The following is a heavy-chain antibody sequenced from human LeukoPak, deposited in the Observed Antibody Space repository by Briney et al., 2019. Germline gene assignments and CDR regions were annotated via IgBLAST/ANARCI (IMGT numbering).Heavy chain of an antibody. D-gene: IGHD5-18*01. CDR1: GFTFSSYG. J-gene: IGHJ4*02. Sequence: PGGSLRLSCAASGFTFSSYGMNWVRQAPGKGLEWVSSISSSSSYIYYADSVKGRFTISRDNAKNSLYLQMNSLRAEDTAVYYCARDRGRGTAMAKGDYWGQGTLVTVSS. CDR3: ARDRGRGTAMAKGDY. CDR2: ISSSSSYI. V-gene: IGHV3-21*01.